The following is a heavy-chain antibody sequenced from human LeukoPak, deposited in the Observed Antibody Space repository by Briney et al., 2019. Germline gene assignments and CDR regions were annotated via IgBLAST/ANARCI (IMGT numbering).Heavy chain of an antibody. CDR2: IWYDGSNK. V-gene: IGHV3-33*01. CDR3: AREELELPYFDY. CDR1: GFTFSSYG. Sequence: GGSLRLSCAASGFTFSSYGMPWVRQAPGKGLEWVAVIWYDGSNKYYADSVKGRFTISRDNSKNTLYLQMNSLRAEDTAVYYCAREELELPYFDYWGQGTLVTVSS. D-gene: IGHD1-7*01. J-gene: IGHJ4*02.